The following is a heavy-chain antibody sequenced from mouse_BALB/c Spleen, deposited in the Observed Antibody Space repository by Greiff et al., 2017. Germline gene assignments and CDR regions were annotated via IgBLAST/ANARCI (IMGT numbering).Heavy chain of an antibody. D-gene: IGHD1-1*01. J-gene: IGHJ3*01. V-gene: IGHV5-17*02. CDR3: ARSLTTVVAPFAY. CDR1: GFTFSSFG. Sequence: EVKLVESGGGLVQPGGSRKLSCAASGFTFSSFGMHWVRQAPEKGLEWVAYISSGSSTIYYADTVKGRFTISRDNPKNTLFLQMTSLRSEDTAMYYCARSLTTVVAPFAYWGQGTLVTVSA. CDR2: ISSGSSTI.